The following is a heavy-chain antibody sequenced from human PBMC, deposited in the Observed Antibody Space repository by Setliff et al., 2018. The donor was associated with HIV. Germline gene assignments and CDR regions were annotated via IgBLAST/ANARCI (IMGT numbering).Heavy chain of an antibody. CDR3: ARYVSSGFDFDF. CDR2: IHHSGTT. J-gene: IGHJ4*02. D-gene: IGHD3-22*01. V-gene: IGHV4-38-2*02. CDR1: GYSISSGYY. Sequence: SETLSLTCSVSGYSISSGYYWSWVRQPPGKGLEWIATIHHSGTTDYNPSLKSLVTISVGTSKNHFSLNVISVTAADTAVYSCARYVSSGFDFDFWGQGTLVTVSS.